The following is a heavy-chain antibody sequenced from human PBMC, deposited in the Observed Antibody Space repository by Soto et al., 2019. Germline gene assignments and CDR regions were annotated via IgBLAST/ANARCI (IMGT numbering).Heavy chain of an antibody. D-gene: IGHD3-22*01. CDR1: GGSISSSNW. Sequence: SETLSLTCAVSGGSISSSNWWSWVRQPPGKGLEWIGEIYHSGSTNYNPSLKSRVTISVDKSKNQFSLKLSSVTAADTAVYYCARDNPSDYYDSSGYHYYYYYGMDVWGQRTTVTVSS. CDR2: IYHSGST. J-gene: IGHJ6*02. CDR3: ARDNPSDYYDSSGYHYYYYYGMDV. V-gene: IGHV4-4*02.